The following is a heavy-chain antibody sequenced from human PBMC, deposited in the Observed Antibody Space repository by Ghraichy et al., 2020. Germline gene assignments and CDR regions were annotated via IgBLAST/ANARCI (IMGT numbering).Heavy chain of an antibody. J-gene: IGHJ4*02. CDR3: AKSLAGTTRGHFFDY. D-gene: IGHD1-7*01. V-gene: IGHV3-23*01. CDR2: ISGRGGST. Sequence: GESLNISCAASGFTFSNYVMSWVRQAPGKGLEWVSSISGRGGSTSYADSVKGRFTISRDNSKNTLYLQMDSLRAEDTAEYYCAKSLAGTTRGHFFDYWGQGTLVTVSS. CDR1: GFTFSNYV.